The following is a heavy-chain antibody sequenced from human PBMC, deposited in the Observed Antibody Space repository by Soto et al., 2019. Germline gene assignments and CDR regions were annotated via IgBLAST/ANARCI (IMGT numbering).Heavy chain of an antibody. D-gene: IGHD2-2*01. CDR1: GFTFSTYA. CDR3: AKDKGGRYCSRTSSLYSFDY. CDR2: ISDSGST. J-gene: IGHJ4*02. V-gene: IGHV3-23*01. Sequence: EVQLLESGGGLVQPGGSLRLSCTASGFTFSTYAMSWVRQAPGKGLEWVSTISDSGSTYYADSVKGRFTISRDNSKNKLYLEMNSLRAKDTAVYYCAKDKGGRYCSRTSSLYSFDYWGQGTLVTVSS.